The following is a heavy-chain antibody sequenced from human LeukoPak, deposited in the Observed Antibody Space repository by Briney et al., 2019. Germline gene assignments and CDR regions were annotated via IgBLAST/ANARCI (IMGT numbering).Heavy chain of an antibody. Sequence: GGSLRLSCAASGLTVSSNYMSWVRQAPGKGLEWVSVIYSGGSTYYADSVKGRFTISRDNPKNTLYLQMNSLRAEDTAVYYCARGRGYSLYLDYWGQGTLVTVSS. V-gene: IGHV3-53*01. CDR3: ARGRGYSLYLDY. CDR1: GLTVSSNY. CDR2: IYSGGST. D-gene: IGHD5-18*01. J-gene: IGHJ4*02.